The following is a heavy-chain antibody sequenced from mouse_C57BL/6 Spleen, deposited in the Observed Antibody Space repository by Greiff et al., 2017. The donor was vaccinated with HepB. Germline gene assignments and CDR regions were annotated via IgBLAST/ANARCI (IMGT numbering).Heavy chain of an antibody. CDR2: IHPNSGST. D-gene: IGHD1-1*01. CDR3: ARWDYYSTMDY. CDR1: GYTFTSYW. Sequence: VQLQQPGAELVKPGASVKLSCKASGYTFTSYWMHWVKQRPGQGLEWIGVIHPNSGSTNYNEKFKSKATLTVDKSSSTAYMQLSSLTSEDSAVYYCARWDYYSTMDYWGQGTSVTVSS. V-gene: IGHV1-64*01. J-gene: IGHJ4*01.